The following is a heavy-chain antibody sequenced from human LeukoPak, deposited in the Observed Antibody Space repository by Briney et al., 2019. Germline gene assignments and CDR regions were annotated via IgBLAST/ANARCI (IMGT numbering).Heavy chain of an antibody. V-gene: IGHV3-23*01. CDR3: AKSLDDYDILTGLYFDY. CDR1: GFTFSSYA. CDR2: ISGSGGST. Sequence: GGSLRLSCAASGFTFSSYAMSWVRQAPGKGLEWVPAISGSGGSTYYADSVKGRFTISRDNSKNTLYLQMNSLRAEDTAVYYCAKSLDDYDILTGLYFDYWGQGTLVTVSS. J-gene: IGHJ4*02. D-gene: IGHD3-9*01.